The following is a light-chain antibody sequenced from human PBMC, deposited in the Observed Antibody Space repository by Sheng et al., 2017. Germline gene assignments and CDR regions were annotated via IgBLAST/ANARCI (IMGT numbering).Light chain of an antibody. CDR1: QSVRSY. CDR3: QQRNNWPPIT. V-gene: IGKV3-11*01. Sequence: EIVLTQSPVTLSLSPGERATLSCRASQSVRSYLAWYQQKPGQAPRLLIYDASNRASGTPARFSGSGSGTDFTLTISSLEPEDFAVYYCQQRNNWPPITFGQGTRLEIK. CDR2: DAS. J-gene: IGKJ5*01.